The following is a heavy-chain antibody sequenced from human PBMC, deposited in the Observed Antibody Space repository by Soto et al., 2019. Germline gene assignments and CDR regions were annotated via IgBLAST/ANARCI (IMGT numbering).Heavy chain of an antibody. Sequence: PSETLSLTCAVSGGSISSGGYSWSWIRQPPGKGLEWIGYIYHSGSTYYNPSLKSRVTISVDRSKNQFSLKLSSVTAADTAVYYCAREQYSSGWYGAFDIWGQGTMVTVS. CDR3: AREQYSSGWYGAFDI. V-gene: IGHV4-30-2*01. D-gene: IGHD6-19*01. CDR2: IYHSGST. CDR1: GGSISSGGYS. J-gene: IGHJ3*02.